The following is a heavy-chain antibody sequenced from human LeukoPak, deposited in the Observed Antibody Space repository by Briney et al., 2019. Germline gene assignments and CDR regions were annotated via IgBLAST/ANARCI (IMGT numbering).Heavy chain of an antibody. V-gene: IGHV1-18*01. CDR2: ISAYNGNT. J-gene: IGHJ5*02. CDR1: GYSFTDYY. CDR3: ARSLYCSGGSCYSHWFDP. D-gene: IGHD2-15*01. Sequence: ASVKVSCKTSGYSFTDYYMHWVRQAPGQGLEWMGWISAYNGNTNYAQKLQGRVTMTTDTSTSTAYMELRSLRSDDTAVYYCARSLYCSGGSCYSHWFDPWGQGTLVTVSS.